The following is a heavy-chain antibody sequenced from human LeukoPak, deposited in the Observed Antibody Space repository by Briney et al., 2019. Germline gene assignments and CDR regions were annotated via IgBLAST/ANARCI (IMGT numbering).Heavy chain of an antibody. V-gene: IGHV3-48*03. CDR2: ISSSGSTI. Sequence: GGSLRLSCAASGFTFSSYEMNWVRQAPGKGLEWVSYISSSGSTIYYADSVKGRFAISRDNAKNSLYLQMNSLRAEDTAVYYCARSSSWYGNWFDPWGQGTLVTVSS. CDR1: GFTFSSYE. J-gene: IGHJ5*02. CDR3: ARSSSWYGNWFDP. D-gene: IGHD6-13*01.